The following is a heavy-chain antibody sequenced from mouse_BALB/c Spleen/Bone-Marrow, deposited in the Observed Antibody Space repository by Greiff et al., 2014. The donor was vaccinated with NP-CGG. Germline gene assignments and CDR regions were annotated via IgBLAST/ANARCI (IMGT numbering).Heavy chain of an antibody. D-gene: IGHD1-1*01. Sequence: EVKLQESGAELVKPGASVKLSYTASGFNIKDTYIHWVKQRPEQGLEWIGGTDPANGNTKYDPKFQGKATITADASSNTAYLQLSSLTSEDTAVYYCARDYGRTAWFAYWGQGTLVTVSA. J-gene: IGHJ3*01. CDR1: GFNIKDTY. V-gene: IGHV14-3*02. CDR2: TDPANGNT. CDR3: ARDYGRTAWFAY.